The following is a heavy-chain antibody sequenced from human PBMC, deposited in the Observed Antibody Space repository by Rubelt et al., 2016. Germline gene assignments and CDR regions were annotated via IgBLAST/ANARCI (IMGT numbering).Heavy chain of an antibody. CDR2: VNLGGST. CDR3: ATKRPDYVDYAETGYCLDV. Sequence: QVQLQESGPGLVRPSGTLSLTCVVSGGSISSSDWWSWVRQPPGKGLEWIGDVNLGGSTKNNPSLKSRVTVSVDQPTNQITWRVNSVTAAETAVYYCATKRPDYVDYAETGYCLDVWGKGATVTVSS. V-gene: IGHV4-4*02. CDR1: GGSISSSDW. J-gene: IGHJ6*04. D-gene: IGHD4-17*01.